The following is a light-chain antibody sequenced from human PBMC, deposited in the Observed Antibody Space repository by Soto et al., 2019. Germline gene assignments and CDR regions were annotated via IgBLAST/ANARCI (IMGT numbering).Light chain of an antibody. V-gene: IGKV3-15*01. CDR2: GAS. J-gene: IGKJ1*01. CDR3: AQYNIWHLTMG. Sequence: VVTQSPATLSVFPGETATLSCRASQSVSSDLAWYQQRPGQAPRLLIYGASTRATGIPARFRGSGSGTEFRLTISRLQSEDFATYYCAQYNIWHLTMGFG. CDR1: QSVSSD.